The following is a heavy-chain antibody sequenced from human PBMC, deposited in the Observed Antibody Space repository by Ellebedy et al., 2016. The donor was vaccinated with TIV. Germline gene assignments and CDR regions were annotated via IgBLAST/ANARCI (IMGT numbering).Heavy chain of an antibody. CDR2: ISSSSSTI. Sequence: GESLKISCAASGFTFSSYSMNWVRQAPGKGLEWVSYISSSSSTIYYADSVKGRFTISRDNAKNSLYLQMNSLRDEDTAVYYCARVGVLAAAGTCDYWGQGTLVAVSS. CDR1: GFTFSSYS. CDR3: ARVGVLAAAGTCDY. V-gene: IGHV3-48*02. J-gene: IGHJ4*02. D-gene: IGHD6-13*01.